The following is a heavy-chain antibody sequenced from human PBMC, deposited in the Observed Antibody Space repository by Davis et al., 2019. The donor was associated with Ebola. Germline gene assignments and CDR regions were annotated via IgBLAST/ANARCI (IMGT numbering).Heavy chain of an antibody. CDR2: IYPGDSDT. V-gene: IGHV5-51*01. CDR1: GYSFTNYW. J-gene: IGHJ6*04. CDR3: ARYDVDQYGLRPVWDV. D-gene: IGHD3-10*01. Sequence: GGSLRLSCQASGYSFTNYWIGWVRQMPGKGLEWMGIIYPGDSDTRYSPSFQGQVTISADKSISTAYLQWSSLKASDTAMYYCARYDVDQYGLRPVWDVWGKGTTVTVSS.